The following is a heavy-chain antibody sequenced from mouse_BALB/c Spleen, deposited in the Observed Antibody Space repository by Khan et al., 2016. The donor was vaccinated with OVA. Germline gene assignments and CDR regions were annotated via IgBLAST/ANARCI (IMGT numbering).Heavy chain of an antibody. V-gene: IGHV3-2*02. CDR1: GYSITTDYA. D-gene: IGHD1-1*01. CDR3: ARVYGGDFDY. CDR2: ISYSCNT. Sequence: EVQLVESGPGLVKPSQSLSLTCTVTGYSITTDYAWNWIRQFPGNKLEWMGYISYSCNTKYNPSLKSRISITRDTSKNQFFLQLKSVTTEDTARYYCARVYGGDFDYWGQGTTLTVSS. J-gene: IGHJ2*01.